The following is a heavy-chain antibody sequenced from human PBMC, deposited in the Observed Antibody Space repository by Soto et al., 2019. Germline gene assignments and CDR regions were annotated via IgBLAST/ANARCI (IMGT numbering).Heavy chain of an antibody. Sequence: GETLRLSCDASGFTFRSFTMNWVRQAPVKGLEWVSTISSNSAYIYYTDALRGRFTISPDNAKKSLHLQMNSLRAEHTAVYYCTRDASRESSEGGWFAYWGPGALVTASS. V-gene: IGHV3-21*01. CDR3: TRDASRESSEGGWFAY. D-gene: IGHD3-10*01. CDR1: GFTFRSFT. CDR2: ISSNSAYI. J-gene: IGHJ4*02.